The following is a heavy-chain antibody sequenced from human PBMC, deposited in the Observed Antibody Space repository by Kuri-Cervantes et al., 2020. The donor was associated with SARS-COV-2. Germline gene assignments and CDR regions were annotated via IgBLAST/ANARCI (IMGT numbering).Heavy chain of an antibody. D-gene: IGHD4-11*01. CDR3: ARGSAGGRYSNYVLDY. V-gene: IGHV1-24*01. J-gene: IGHJ4*02. CDR2: FDPEDGET. CDR1: GYTLTELS. Sequence: ASVKVSCKVSGYTLTELSMHWVRQAPGKGLEWIGGFDPEDGETIYAQKFQGRVTMTEDTSTDTAYMELSRLRSEDTAVYYCARGSAGGRYSNYVLDYWGQGTLVTVSS.